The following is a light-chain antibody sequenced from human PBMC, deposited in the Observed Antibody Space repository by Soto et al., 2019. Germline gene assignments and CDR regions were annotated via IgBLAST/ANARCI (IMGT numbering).Light chain of an antibody. Sequence: QSALAQPASVSGSPGQSITISCTGTSSDVGGYNYVSWYHQHPGKAPILMIYDVSNRPSGVSTRFSGSKSGNTASLTISGLQAEDEAAYYCSSYTSSSTLVVFGGGTKLTVL. V-gene: IGLV2-14*01. CDR2: DVS. CDR3: SSYTSSSTLVV. J-gene: IGLJ2*01. CDR1: SSDVGGYNY.